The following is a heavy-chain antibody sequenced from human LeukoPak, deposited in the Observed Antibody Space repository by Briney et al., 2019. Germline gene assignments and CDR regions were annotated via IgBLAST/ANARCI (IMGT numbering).Heavy chain of an antibody. Sequence: SETLSLTCAVYGGSFSVYYWSWIRQPPGKGLEWIGEINHSGSTNYNPSLKSRVTISVDTSKSQFSLKLSSVTAADTAVYYCARVRFGGDFWSGYYTETPFDYWGQGTLVTVSS. CDR1: GGSFSVYY. CDR3: ARVRFGGDFWSGYYTETPFDY. D-gene: IGHD3-3*01. CDR2: INHSGST. V-gene: IGHV4-34*01. J-gene: IGHJ4*02.